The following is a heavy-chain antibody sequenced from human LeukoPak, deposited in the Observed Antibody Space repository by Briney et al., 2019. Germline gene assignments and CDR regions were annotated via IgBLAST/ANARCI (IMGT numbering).Heavy chain of an antibody. CDR1: GGSISSYY. D-gene: IGHD4-17*01. Sequence: TSETLSLTCTVSGGSISSYYWSWIRQPPGKGLEWIGYIYYSGSTNYNPSLKSRVTISVDTSKNQFSLKLSSVTAADTAVYYCARGLRNWFDPWGQGTLVTVSS. CDR3: ARGLRNWFDP. V-gene: IGHV4-59*01. CDR2: IYYSGST. J-gene: IGHJ5*02.